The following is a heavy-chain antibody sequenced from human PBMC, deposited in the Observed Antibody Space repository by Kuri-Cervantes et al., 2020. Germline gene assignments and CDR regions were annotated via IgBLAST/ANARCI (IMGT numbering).Heavy chain of an antibody. D-gene: IGHD6-19*01. CDR2: MYYSGST. CDR3: ARGSGWYFY. Sequence: GSLRPSCTVSGGSISSYYGSWIRQPPGKGLEWIGYMYYSGSTNYNPSLKSQVTISVDTSKNQFSLKLSSVPAADTAVYFCARGSGWYFYWGQGTLVTVSS. CDR1: GGSISSYY. V-gene: IGHV4-59*13. J-gene: IGHJ1*01.